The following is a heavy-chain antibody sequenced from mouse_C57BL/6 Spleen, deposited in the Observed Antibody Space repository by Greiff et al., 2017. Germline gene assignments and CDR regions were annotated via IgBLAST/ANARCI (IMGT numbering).Heavy chain of an antibody. CDR2: IYPRSGNT. J-gene: IGHJ1*03. CDR1: GYTFTRYG. CDR3: AGEGDYYGSSYDWYCDV. V-gene: IGHV1-81*01. Sequence: QVQLQQSGAELARPGASVKLSCKASGYTFTRYGISWVKQRTGQGLEWIGEIYPRSGNTYYNETLQGKATLTAYKSSSTAYRELRSLISEDSAVYLGAGEGDYYGSSYDWYCDVWGTGTTVTVSS. D-gene: IGHD1-1*01.